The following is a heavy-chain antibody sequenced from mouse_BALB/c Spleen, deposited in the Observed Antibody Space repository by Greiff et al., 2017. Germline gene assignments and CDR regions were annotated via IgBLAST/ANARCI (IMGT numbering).Heavy chain of an antibody. Sequence: QVQLKESGAELVRPGTSVKVSCKASGYAFTNYLIEWVKQRPGQGLEWIGVINPGSGGTNYNEKFKGKATLTADKSSSTAYMQLSSLTSDDSAVYFCARLRFAYWGQGTLVTVSA. CDR2: INPGSGGT. J-gene: IGHJ3*01. CDR3: ARLRFAY. CDR1: GYAFTNYL. V-gene: IGHV1-54*01.